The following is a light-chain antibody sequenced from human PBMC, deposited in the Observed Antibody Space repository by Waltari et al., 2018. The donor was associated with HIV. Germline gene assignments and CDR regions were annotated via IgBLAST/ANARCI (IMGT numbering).Light chain of an antibody. J-gene: IGLJ3*02. CDR2: EVN. V-gene: IGLV2-14*01. CDR3: TSYTTSTTWV. Sequence: QSALTQPASVSGSPGQSIAISCTGTSSDVGAYHYVSWYQQHPGKVPKLIISEVNNRPSGVSDRFSGSKSGNTASLTISGLQAEDEADYYCTSYTTSTTWVFGGGTKLTVL. CDR1: SSDVGAYHY.